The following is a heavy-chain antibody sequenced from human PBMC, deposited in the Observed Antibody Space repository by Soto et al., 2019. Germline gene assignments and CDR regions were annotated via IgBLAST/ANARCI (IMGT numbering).Heavy chain of an antibody. Sequence: SETLSLTCTVSGGSISSGGYYWSWIRQHPGKGLEWIGYIYYSGSTYYNPSLKSRVTISVDTSKNQFSLKLSSVTAADTAVYYCAREGYSYGKRGSFDYWGQGTLVTVSS. CDR3: AREGYSYGKRGSFDY. CDR1: GGSISSGGYY. D-gene: IGHD5-18*01. V-gene: IGHV4-31*03. CDR2: IYYSGST. J-gene: IGHJ4*02.